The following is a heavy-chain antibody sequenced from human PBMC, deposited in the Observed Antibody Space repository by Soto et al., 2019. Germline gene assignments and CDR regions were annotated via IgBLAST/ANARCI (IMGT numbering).Heavy chain of an antibody. CDR1: GYTFTSYA. CDR3: ARDLRKWFGELFKGGFDP. V-gene: IGHV1-3*01. Sequence: QVQLVQSGAEVKKPGASVKVSCKASGYTFTSYAMHWVRQAPGQRLEWMGWINAGNGNTKYSQKFQGRVTITRDTSASTAYMELSSLRSEDTAVYYCARDLRKWFGELFKGGFDPWGQGTLVTVSS. D-gene: IGHD3-10*01. CDR2: INAGNGNT. J-gene: IGHJ5*02.